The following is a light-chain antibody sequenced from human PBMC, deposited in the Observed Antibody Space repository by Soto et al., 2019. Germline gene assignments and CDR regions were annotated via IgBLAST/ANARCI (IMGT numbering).Light chain of an antibody. CDR3: QQYHTWTIT. CDR2: GAS. CDR1: QIVSSSY. J-gene: IGKJ4*01. Sequence: DIVLTQSPGTPYLSPGQRPTLSCMASQIVSSSYLAWCQQRPGQAPRVLIYGASTGATGIPARFSVSGSGTEFTLTISSLQYEDCAIYYCQQYHTWTITFCGGTKVDIK. V-gene: IGKV3-15*01.